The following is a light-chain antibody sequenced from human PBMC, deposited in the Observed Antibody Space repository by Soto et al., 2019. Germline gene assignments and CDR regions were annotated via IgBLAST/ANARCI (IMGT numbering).Light chain of an antibody. CDR3: SSSISSSTYV. V-gene: IGLV2-14*01. CDR2: DVN. J-gene: IGLJ1*01. CDR1: SSDIGGYNY. Sequence: QSVLTQPASVSGSPGQSIAISCTGTSSDIGGYNYVSWYQQHPGKAPNLIIYDVNNRPSGVSDRFSGSKSGNTASLTISGLQAEDEADYYCSSSISSSTYVFRTGTKVTVL.